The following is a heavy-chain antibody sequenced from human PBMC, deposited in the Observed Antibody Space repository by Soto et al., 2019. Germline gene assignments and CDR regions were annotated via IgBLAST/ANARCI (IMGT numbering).Heavy chain of an antibody. CDR3: AMVDVYVTPSPQDV. J-gene: IGHJ6*02. CDR1: GYTFTRYG. Sequence: QVQLVQSGAEVKNPGASVKVSCKASGYTFTRYGIGWARQAPGQGLEWMGWINTYNGNTNNAQNVQGRDTLTTDTSTSTAYKEMRSLSSNATDIYDWAMVDVYVTPSPQDVWGQGTTVIVSS. V-gene: IGHV1-18*01. CDR2: INTYNGNT. D-gene: IGHD3-16*01.